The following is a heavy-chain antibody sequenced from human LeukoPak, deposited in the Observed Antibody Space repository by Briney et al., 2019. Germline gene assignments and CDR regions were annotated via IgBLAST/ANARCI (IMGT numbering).Heavy chain of an antibody. D-gene: IGHD5-18*01. J-gene: IGHJ6*02. CDR2: IWYDGSNK. Sequence: GGSLRLSCAASGFTFSSYGMYWVRQAPGKGLEWVAVIWYDGSNKYYADSVKGRFTISRDNSKNTLYLQMNSLRAEDTAVYYCARDLLRGYSYGHYGMDVWGQGTTVTVSS. V-gene: IGHV3-33*01. CDR3: ARDLLRGYSYGHYGMDV. CDR1: GFTFSSYG.